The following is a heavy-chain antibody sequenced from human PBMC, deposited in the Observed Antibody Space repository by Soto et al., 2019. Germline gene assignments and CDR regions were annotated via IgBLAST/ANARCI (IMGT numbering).Heavy chain of an antibody. Sequence: EVPLEESGGGLIKPGESLTLSCAASDFILSDAWMKWVRQAPGKGLEWVGRTKSTAHGGTTDYAAPLKGRFTILRDDSKNTLYLQMNSLQTEDTAMYYCASYRDSSGRRRYDYWGQGALVTVSS. CDR2: TKSTAHGGTT. J-gene: IGHJ4*02. CDR3: ASYRDSSGRRRYDY. V-gene: IGHV3-15*07. CDR1: DFILSDAW. D-gene: IGHD3-22*01.